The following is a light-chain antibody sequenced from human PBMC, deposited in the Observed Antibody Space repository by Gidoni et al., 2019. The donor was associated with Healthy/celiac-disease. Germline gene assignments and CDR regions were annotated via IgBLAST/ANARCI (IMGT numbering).Light chain of an antibody. CDR3: QQYDNLPLT. Sequence: DIPITQSPSSLSASVGDRVTITCQASQDISNYLNWYQQKPGKAPKLLIYDASNLETGVPSRFSGSGSGTDFTFTISSLQPEDIATYYCQQYDNLPLTFXGXTKVEIK. J-gene: IGKJ4*01. CDR2: DAS. CDR1: QDISNY. V-gene: IGKV1-33*01.